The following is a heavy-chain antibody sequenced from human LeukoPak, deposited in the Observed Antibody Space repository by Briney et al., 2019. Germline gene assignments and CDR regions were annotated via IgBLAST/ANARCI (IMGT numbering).Heavy chain of an antibody. CDR3: ARDGPAGYDSSGYYPEKYFQH. D-gene: IGHD3-22*01. Sequence: SVKVSCKASGGTFSSYAISCVRQAPGQGLEWMGGIIPIFGTANYAQKFQGRVTITTDESTSTAYMELSSLRSEDTAVYYCARDGPAGYDSSGYYPEKYFQHWGQGTLVTVSS. J-gene: IGHJ1*01. CDR2: IIPIFGTA. CDR1: GGTFSSYA. V-gene: IGHV1-69*05.